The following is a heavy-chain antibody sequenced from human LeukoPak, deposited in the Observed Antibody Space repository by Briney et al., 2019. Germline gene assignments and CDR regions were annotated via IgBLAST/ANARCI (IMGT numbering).Heavy chain of an antibody. CDR3: ARSGRGVDSFYFYMDV. CDR1: GFTISHDW. Sequence: PRGSLILSCAASGFTISHDWMSWVRQAPGKGLEWVATIKHYGSEKQDGSEKNYVVSVKGQFTIFRDNAKNSLYLQMNSLRAEDRAVYYCARSGRGVDSFYFYMDVWGKGTTVTVSS. D-gene: IGHD3-10*01. CDR2: IKHYGSEKQDGSEK. J-gene: IGHJ6*03. V-gene: IGHV3-7*01.